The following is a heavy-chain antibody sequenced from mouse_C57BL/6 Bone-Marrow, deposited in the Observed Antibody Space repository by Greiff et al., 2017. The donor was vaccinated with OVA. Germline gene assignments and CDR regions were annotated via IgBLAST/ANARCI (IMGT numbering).Heavy chain of an antibody. Sequence: EVKVIESGGGLVQPGESLKLSCESNEYEFPSHDMSWVRKTPEKRLELVAAINSDGGSTYYPDTMERRFIISRDNTKKTLYLQMSSLRSEDTALYYCARPLMVTTDGLGYWGQGTTLTVSS. CDR1: EYEFPSHD. D-gene: IGHD2-2*01. V-gene: IGHV5-2*01. CDR2: INSDGGST. J-gene: IGHJ2*01. CDR3: ARPLMVTTDGLGY.